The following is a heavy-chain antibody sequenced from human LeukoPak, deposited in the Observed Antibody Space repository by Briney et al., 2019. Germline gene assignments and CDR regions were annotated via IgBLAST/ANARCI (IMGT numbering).Heavy chain of an antibody. J-gene: IGHJ3*02. V-gene: IGHV3-21*05. CDR3: ARDSPVADVFDI. CDR1: GFTFSSHS. D-gene: IGHD6-19*01. CDR2: ISGSSSYI. Sequence: GGSLRLSCAASGFTFSSHSMNWVRQAPGKGLEWISYISGSSSYIYHADSVKGRFTVSRDNAKNSLYLQMNSLRAEDTAVFYCARDSPVADVFDIWGQGTMVTASS.